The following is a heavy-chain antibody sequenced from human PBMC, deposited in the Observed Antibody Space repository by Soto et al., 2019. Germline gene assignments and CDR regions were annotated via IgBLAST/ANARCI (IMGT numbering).Heavy chain of an antibody. CDR3: ARGAIAARQNWFDP. V-gene: IGHV1-18*01. CDR1: GYTFTSYG. Sequence: QVQLVQSGAEVKKPGASVKVSCKASGYTFTSYGISWVRQAPGQGLEWMGWISAYNGNTKYAQNLQGIVTLSTGTSTSTAYMELRSLRSDDPAVYYCARGAIAARQNWFDPWGQGTLVTVSS. D-gene: IGHD6-6*01. CDR2: ISAYNGNT. J-gene: IGHJ5*02.